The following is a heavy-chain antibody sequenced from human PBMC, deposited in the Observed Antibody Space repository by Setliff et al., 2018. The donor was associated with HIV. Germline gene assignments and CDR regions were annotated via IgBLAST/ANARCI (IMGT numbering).Heavy chain of an antibody. J-gene: IGHJ4*02. CDR1: GYLFTSHD. D-gene: IGHD3-10*01. CDR2: MNPINGDT. Sequence: ASVKVSCKTSGYLFTSHDINWVRRATGQGLEWLGWMNPINGDTGYAQEFQDRVTLTRDTSIDTAYMELSSLRSEDTAVYYCARGSGDVGDYWGQGSLVTVSS. V-gene: IGHV1-8*01. CDR3: ARGSGDVGDY.